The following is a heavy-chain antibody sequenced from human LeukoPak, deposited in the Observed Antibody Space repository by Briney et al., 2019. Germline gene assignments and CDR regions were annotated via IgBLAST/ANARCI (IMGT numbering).Heavy chain of an antibody. V-gene: IGHV1-18*01. Sequence: ASVKVSCKASGYTFTSYGISWVRQAPGQGLEWMGWISAYNGNTNYAQKLQGRVTMTIDTSTSTAYMELRSLRSDDTAVYYCAREFTIFGVVIVPIFDYWGQGTLVTVSS. CDR3: AREFTIFGVVIVPIFDY. CDR2: ISAYNGNT. CDR1: GYTFTSYG. J-gene: IGHJ4*02. D-gene: IGHD3-3*01.